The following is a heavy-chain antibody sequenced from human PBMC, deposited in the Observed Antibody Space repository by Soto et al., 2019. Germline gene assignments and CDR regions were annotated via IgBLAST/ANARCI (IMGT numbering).Heavy chain of an antibody. D-gene: IGHD3-22*01. J-gene: IGHJ2*01. V-gene: IGHV4-61*01. CDR2: IYYSGST. CDR1: GGSVSSGSYY. CDR3: ARAGISGYYYWSWYFDL. Sequence: QVQLQESGPGLVKPSETLSLTCTVSGGSVSSGSYYWSWIRQPPGKGLEWIGYIYYSGSTNYNPSLKSRVTISVDTSKNQFSLKLSSVTAADTAVYYCARAGISGYYYWSWYFDLWGRGTLVTVSS.